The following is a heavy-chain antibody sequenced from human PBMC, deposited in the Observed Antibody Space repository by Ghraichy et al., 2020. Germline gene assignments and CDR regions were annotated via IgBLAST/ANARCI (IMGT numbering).Heavy chain of an antibody. CDR1: GFTFNNYA. Sequence: GGSLRLSCAASGFTFNNYAMFWVRQAPGKGLEWVSAISGSGLSTNYADSVKGRFTISRDNSKNTLFLQMNSLRVEDTAIYFCATVRREAAAGGDFWGQGTLVAVSS. CDR3: ATVRREAAAGGDF. CDR2: ISGSGLST. J-gene: IGHJ4*02. V-gene: IGHV3-23*01. D-gene: IGHD6-13*01.